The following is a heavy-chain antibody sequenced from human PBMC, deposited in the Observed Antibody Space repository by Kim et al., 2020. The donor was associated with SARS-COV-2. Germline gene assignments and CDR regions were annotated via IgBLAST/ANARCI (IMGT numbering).Heavy chain of an antibody. J-gene: IGHJ4*02. Sequence: GGSLRLSCAASGFTFSSYSMNWVRQAPGKGLEWVSSISSSSSYIYYADSVKGRFTISRDNAKNSLYLQMNSLRAEDTAVYYCARIKMGSGWYTGWGQGTLLTVSS. D-gene: IGHD6-19*01. CDR2: ISSSSSYI. V-gene: IGHV3-21*01. CDR1: GFTFSSYS. CDR3: ARIKMGSGWYTG.